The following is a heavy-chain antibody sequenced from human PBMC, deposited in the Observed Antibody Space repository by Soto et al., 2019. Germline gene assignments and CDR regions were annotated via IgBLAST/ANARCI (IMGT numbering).Heavy chain of an antibody. CDR2: MNPNSGNT. J-gene: IGHJ6*02. Sequence: VASVKVSCKASGYTFTSYDINWVRQATGQGLEWMGWMNPNSGNTGYAQKFQGRVAMTRNTSISTAYMELSSLRSEDTAVYYCAGYSSSFFYYYGMDVWGQGTTVTVSS. CDR1: GYTFTSYD. V-gene: IGHV1-8*01. D-gene: IGHD6-13*01. CDR3: AGYSSSFFYYYGMDV.